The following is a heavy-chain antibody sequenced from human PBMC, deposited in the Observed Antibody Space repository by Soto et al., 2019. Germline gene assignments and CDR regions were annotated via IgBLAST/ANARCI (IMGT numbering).Heavy chain of an antibody. CDR3: AREETAWPLAYGLDV. D-gene: IGHD2-21*02. Sequence: GWSLRLSCAASGFTFSSYAMHWVRQAPGKGLEWVAVISYDGSNKYYADSVKGRFTISRDNSKNTLYLQMNSLRAEDTAVYYCAREETAWPLAYGLDVWGQGTTVTVSS. CDR2: ISYDGSNK. V-gene: IGHV3-30-3*01. CDR1: GFTFSSYA. J-gene: IGHJ6*02.